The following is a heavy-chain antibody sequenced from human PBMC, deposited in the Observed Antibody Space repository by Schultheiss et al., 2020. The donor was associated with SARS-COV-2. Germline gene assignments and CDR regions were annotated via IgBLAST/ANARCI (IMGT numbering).Heavy chain of an antibody. D-gene: IGHD4-17*01. CDR2: IYYSGST. CDR1: GGSFSGYY. Sequence: SETLSLTCAVYGGSFSGYYWSWIRQPPGKGLEWIGYIYYSGSTNYNPSLKSRVTMSVDTSKNQFSLKLSSVTAADTAVYYCAREGPMTTVTIFDYWGQGTLVTVSS. V-gene: IGHV4-59*12. CDR3: AREGPMTTVTIFDY. J-gene: IGHJ4*02.